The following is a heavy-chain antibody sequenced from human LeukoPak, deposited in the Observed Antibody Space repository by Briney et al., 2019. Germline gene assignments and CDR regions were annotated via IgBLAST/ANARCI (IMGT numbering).Heavy chain of an antibody. CDR3: ARRGYCSGGTCLTFDL. Sequence: SETLSLTCTVSGAYISSSYWSWSRQPPGKGLEWIGYIYYSGTTNYNPSLKSRLTIPVDTSKNQFSLKLSSVTAADTAVYYCARRGYCSGGTCLTFDLWGQGTLVTVSS. CDR2: IYYSGTT. V-gene: IGHV4-59*08. J-gene: IGHJ4*02. CDR1: GAYISSSY. D-gene: IGHD2-15*01.